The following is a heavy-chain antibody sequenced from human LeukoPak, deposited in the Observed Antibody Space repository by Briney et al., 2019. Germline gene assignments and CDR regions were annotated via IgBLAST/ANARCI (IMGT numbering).Heavy chain of an antibody. J-gene: IGHJ4*02. D-gene: IGHD3-22*01. CDR3: ARDPWGVDSSGYYYDY. CDR2: ITSSSSYI. Sequence: GGSLRLSCAASGFTFSSYNMNWVRQAPGKGLEWVSSITSSSSYIYYADSVKGRFTISRDNAKNSLYLQMNSLRAEDTAVYYCARDPWGVDSSGYYYDYWGQGTLVTVSS. V-gene: IGHV3-21*01. CDR1: GFTFSSYN.